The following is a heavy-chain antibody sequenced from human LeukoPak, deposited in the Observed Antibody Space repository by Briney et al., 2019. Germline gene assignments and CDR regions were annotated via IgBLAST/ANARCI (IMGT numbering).Heavy chain of an antibody. V-gene: IGHV1-46*01. CDR1: GYTFTSYG. CDR2: INPSGGST. J-gene: IGHJ4*02. Sequence: ASVKVSCKASGYTFTSYGISWVRQAPGQGLEWMGIINPSGGSTSYAQKFQGRVTMTRDTSTSTVYMELSSLRSEDTAVYYCARDDFGRHYYDSSGYYDYWGQGTLVTVSS. CDR3: ARDDFGRHYYDSSGYYDY. D-gene: IGHD3-22*01.